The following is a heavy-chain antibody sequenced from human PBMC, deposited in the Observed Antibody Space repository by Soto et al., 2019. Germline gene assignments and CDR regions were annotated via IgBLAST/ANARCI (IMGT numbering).Heavy chain of an antibody. J-gene: IGHJ4*02. D-gene: IGHD3-10*01. CDR2: IFSNGRT. CDR1: GGSISSYY. V-gene: IGHV4-59*01. Sequence: LSLTCTVSGGSISSYYWSWIRQPPGKGLEWIGYIFSNGRTNYNPSLESRVTISVDTSKNQSSLKLRSVTAADTAVYYCARGGDNSPWYYSLWGQVTRVTAYS. CDR3: ARGGDNSPWYYSL.